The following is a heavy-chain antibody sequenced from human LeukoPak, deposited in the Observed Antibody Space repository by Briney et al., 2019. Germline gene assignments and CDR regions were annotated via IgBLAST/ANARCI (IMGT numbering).Heavy chain of an antibody. CDR2: INPNSGGT. CDR1: GYAFTGYY. J-gene: IGHJ5*02. V-gene: IGHV1-2*02. CDR3: AREHIVVVPAAESGWFDP. Sequence: ASVKVSCKASGYAFTGYYMHWVRQAPGQGLEWMGWINPNSGGTNYAQKFQGRVTMTRDTSISTAYMELSRLRSDDTAVYYCAREHIVVVPAAESGWFDPWGQGTLVTVSS. D-gene: IGHD2-2*01.